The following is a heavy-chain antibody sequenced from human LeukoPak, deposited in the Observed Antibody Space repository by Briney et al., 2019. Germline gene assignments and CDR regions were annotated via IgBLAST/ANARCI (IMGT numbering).Heavy chain of an antibody. Sequence: KPSETLSLTCSVSGGSIRSSDDYWGFVRQTPGKGLEWMGSIYYTGGSHYNPSLKSRATISVDTSKNQFSLKLSSVTAADTAVYYCARDRGTPDYYDTSGYDYWGQGTLVTVSS. D-gene: IGHD3-22*01. J-gene: IGHJ4*02. CDR1: GGSIRSSDDY. CDR2: IYYTGGS. V-gene: IGHV4-39*07. CDR3: ARDRGTPDYYDTSGYDY.